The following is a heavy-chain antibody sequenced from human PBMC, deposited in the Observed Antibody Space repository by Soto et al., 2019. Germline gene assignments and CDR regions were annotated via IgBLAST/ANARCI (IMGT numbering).Heavy chain of an antibody. D-gene: IGHD6-19*01. CDR3: ARGKEDSGWYSSGGYYYYGMDV. Sequence: QVQLVQSGAEVKKPGSSVKVSCKASGGTFSSYAISWVRQAPGQGLEWMGGIIPIFGTANYAQKFQGRVTITADESTSTAYMELSSLRSEDTAVYYCARGKEDSGWYSSGGYYYYGMDVWGQGTTVTVSS. V-gene: IGHV1-69*01. CDR2: IIPIFGTA. J-gene: IGHJ6*02. CDR1: GGTFSSYA.